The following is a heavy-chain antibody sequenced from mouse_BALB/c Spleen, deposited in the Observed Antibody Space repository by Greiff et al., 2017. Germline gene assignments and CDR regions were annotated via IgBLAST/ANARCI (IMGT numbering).Heavy chain of an antibody. Sequence: VKLVESGPELVKPGASVKISCKASGYAFSSSWMNWVKQRPGQGLEWIGRIYPGDGDTNYNGKFKGKATLTADKSSSTAYMQLSSLTSVDSAVYFCAPYEGGFAYWGQGTLVTVSA. D-gene: IGHD2-3*01. CDR2: IYPGDGDT. J-gene: IGHJ3*01. CDR1: GYAFSSSW. V-gene: IGHV1-82*01. CDR3: APYEGGFAY.